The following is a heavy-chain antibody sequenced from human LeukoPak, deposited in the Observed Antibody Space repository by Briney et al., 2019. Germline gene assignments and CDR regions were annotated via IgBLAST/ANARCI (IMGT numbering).Heavy chain of an antibody. Sequence: GWSLRLSCAGSGFTVSTNYMNWVRQAPGKGLESVSSISSSSSYIHYADSVKRRFAISRDNAKNSLYLKMNSLRAEDTAVYYCAREILVDYWGQGTLVTVSS. CDR1: GFTVSTNY. CDR3: AREILVDY. D-gene: IGHD2-21*01. CDR2: ISSSSSYI. V-gene: IGHV3-21*01. J-gene: IGHJ4*02.